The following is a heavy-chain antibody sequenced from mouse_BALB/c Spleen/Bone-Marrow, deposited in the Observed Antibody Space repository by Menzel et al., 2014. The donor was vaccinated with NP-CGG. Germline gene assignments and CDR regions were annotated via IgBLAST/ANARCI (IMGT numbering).Heavy chain of an antibody. V-gene: IGHV14-3*02. CDR2: IDPVNGNT. CDR1: DTY. J-gene: IGHJ2*01. Sequence: DTYMHWVKQRPEQGLERIGRIDPVNGNTKYDPKFQGKATITADTYSNTAYLQLSGLTSEDTAVYYCARYRLGTYFDYWGQGTPLTVS. CDR3: ARYRLGTYFDY. D-gene: IGHD2-14*01.